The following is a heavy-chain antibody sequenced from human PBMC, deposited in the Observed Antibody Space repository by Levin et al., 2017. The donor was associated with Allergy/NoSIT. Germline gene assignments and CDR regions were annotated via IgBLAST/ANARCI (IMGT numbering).Heavy chain of an antibody. CDR3: AKGVYYCSGGRCYSNGWFDP. D-gene: IGHD2-15*01. Sequence: GGSLRLSCAASGFFVSGNYMSWLRQAPGKGPEWVSIIYSGGGTFYADSVKGRFTISRDTSKNTLYLQMNNVRAEDTAVYYCAKGVYYCSGGRCYSNGWFDPWGQGTLVTVSS. J-gene: IGHJ5*02. CDR1: GFFVSGNY. V-gene: IGHV3-53*01. CDR2: IYSGGGT.